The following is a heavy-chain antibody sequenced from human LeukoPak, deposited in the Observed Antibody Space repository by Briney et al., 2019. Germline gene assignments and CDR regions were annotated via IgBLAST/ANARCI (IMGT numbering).Heavy chain of an antibody. D-gene: IGHD3-3*01. V-gene: IGHV3-30-3*01. CDR3: ARDLGRFFGYFQH. J-gene: IGHJ1*01. Sequence: GGSLRLSCAASEFTFRAYYMHWVRQAPGKGLEWVAVISYDGSNKYYADSVKGRFTISRDNSKNTLYLQMNSLRAEDTAVYYCARDLGRFFGYFQHWGQGTLVTVSS. CDR2: ISYDGSNK. CDR1: EFTFRAYY.